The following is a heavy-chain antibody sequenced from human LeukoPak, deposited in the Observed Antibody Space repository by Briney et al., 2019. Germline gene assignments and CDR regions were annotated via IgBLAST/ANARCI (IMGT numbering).Heavy chain of an antibody. CDR1: GDSVSSNSAA. D-gene: IGHD5-12*01. V-gene: IGHV6-1*01. CDR3: ARVEYSGYDYNWFDP. Sequence: SRTLSLTSAISGDSVSSNSAAWNWISQSPSRGLEWLGRTYFRSKWYNDYAVSLKSRITINPDTSKNQFSLQLNSGTPEDTAVYYCARVEYSGYDYNWFDPWGQGTLVTVSS. J-gene: IGHJ5*02. CDR2: TYFRSKWYN.